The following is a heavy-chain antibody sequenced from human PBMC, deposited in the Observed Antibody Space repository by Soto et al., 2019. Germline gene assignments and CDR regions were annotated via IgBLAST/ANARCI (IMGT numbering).Heavy chain of an antibody. D-gene: IGHD2-15*01. Sequence: QVRLQESGPGLVKSSETLSLTCSVSGASVTSSDYYWSWIRQAPGKGLEWVGYVSNTGRANYRPSLRGRVTISLNKSRNQFSLNLYSVTAADTAVYYCAGGYCRADECRDSWGQGTLVAVAS. J-gene: IGHJ4*02. CDR1: GASVTSSDYY. CDR2: VSNTGRA. CDR3: AGGYCRADECRDS. V-gene: IGHV4-61*08.